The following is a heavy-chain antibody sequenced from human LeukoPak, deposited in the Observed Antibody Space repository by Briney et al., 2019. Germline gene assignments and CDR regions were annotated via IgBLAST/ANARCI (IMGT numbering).Heavy chain of an antibody. V-gene: IGHV3-33*06. J-gene: IGHJ6*03. CDR3: AKKIKGYYYMDV. CDR1: GFTFSSYG. CDR2: IWYDGSNK. Sequence: GGSLRLSCAASGFTFSSYGMHWVRQAPGKGLEGVAVIWYDGSNKYYADSVKGRFTISRDNSKNTLYLQMNSLRAEDTAVYYCAKKIKGYYYMDVWGKGTTVTVSS.